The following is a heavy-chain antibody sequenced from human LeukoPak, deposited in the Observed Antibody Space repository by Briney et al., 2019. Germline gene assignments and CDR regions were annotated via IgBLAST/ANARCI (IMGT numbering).Heavy chain of an antibody. V-gene: IGHV3-11*01. CDR3: ARGWEGFGELLSQLLGHMDV. CDR2: ISSSGSTI. Sequence: PGGSLRLSCAASGFTFSDYYMSWIRQAPGKGLEWVSYISSSGSTIYYADSVKSRFTISRDNAKNSLYLQMNSLRAEDTAVYYCARGWEGFGELLSQLLGHMDVWGKGTTVTISS. CDR1: GFTFSDYY. J-gene: IGHJ6*03. D-gene: IGHD3-10*01.